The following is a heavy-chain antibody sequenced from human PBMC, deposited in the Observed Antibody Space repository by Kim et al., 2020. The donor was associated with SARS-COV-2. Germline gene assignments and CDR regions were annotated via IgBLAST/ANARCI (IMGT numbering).Heavy chain of an antibody. CDR1: GFTFGDYA. V-gene: IGHV3-49*03. J-gene: IGHJ3*02. CDR2: IRSKAYGGTT. Sequence: GGSLRLSCTASGFTFGDYAMSWFRQAPGKGLEWVGFIRSKAYGGTTEYAASVKGRFTISRDDSKSIAYLQMNSLKTEDTAVYYCTRDTSSPHIVVVMDAFDIWGQGTMVTVSS. CDR3: TRDTSSPHIVVVMDAFDI. D-gene: IGHD2-21*01.